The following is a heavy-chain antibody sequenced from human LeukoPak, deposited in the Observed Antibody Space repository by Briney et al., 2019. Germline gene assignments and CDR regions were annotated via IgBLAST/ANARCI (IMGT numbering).Heavy chain of an antibody. V-gene: IGHV3-23*01. D-gene: IGHD3-3*01. Sequence: PGGSLRVSCAASGFTFSSHAMGWVRQAPGKGLEWVSSITGSGASTYYGDSVKGRFTISRDNSKNTLYLQMNRLRAEDTAVYYCAKDGGGSLEWLPPMDVWGQGTTVTVSS. CDR3: AKDGGGSLEWLPPMDV. CDR1: GFTFSSHA. J-gene: IGHJ6*02. CDR2: ITGSGAST.